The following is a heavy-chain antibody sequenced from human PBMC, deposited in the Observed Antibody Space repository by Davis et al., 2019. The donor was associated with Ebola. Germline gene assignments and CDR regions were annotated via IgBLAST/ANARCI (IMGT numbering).Heavy chain of an antibody. CDR2: INGDGSST. CDR1: GFTFSSYW. D-gene: IGHD2-2*01. CDR3: ARVLTTTSCCSGFAY. Sequence: PGGSLRLSCAASGFTFSSYWMYWVRQAPGKWLVWVSRINGDGSSTTYADSVKGRFTITRYNAKNTLYLQMNSLRAEDTAVYFCARVLTTTSCCSGFAYWGQGTLVTASS. J-gene: IGHJ4*02. V-gene: IGHV3-74*01.